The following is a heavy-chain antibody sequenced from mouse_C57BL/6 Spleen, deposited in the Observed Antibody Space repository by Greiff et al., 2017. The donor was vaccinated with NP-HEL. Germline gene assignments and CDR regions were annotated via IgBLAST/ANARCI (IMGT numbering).Heavy chain of an antibody. D-gene: IGHD2-4*01. CDR3: AKGNDYDAGDAMDY. CDR2: IWRGGST. CDR1: GFSLTSYG. J-gene: IGHJ4*01. V-gene: IGHV2-5*01. Sequence: QVQLKQSGPGLVQPSQSLSITCTVSGFSLTSYGVHWVRQSPGKGLEWLGVIWRGGSTDYNAAFMSRLSITKDNSKSQVFFKMNSLQADDTAIYDCAKGNDYDAGDAMDYWGQGTSVTVSS.